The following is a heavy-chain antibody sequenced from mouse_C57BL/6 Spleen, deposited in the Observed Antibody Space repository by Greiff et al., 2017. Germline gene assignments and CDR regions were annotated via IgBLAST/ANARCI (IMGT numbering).Heavy chain of an antibody. D-gene: IGHD2-4*01. CDR1: GYTFTSYW. CDR3: AREEVITAWGFAY. CDR2: IYPSDSET. J-gene: IGHJ3*01. V-gene: IGHV1-61*01. Sequence: QVQLQQPGAELVRPGSSVKLSCKASGYTFTSYWMDWVKQRPGQGLEWIGNIYPSDSETHYDQKFKDKATLTVDKSSSAAYMPLSSLSSEDSAVDYCAREEVITAWGFAYWGQGTLVTVSA.